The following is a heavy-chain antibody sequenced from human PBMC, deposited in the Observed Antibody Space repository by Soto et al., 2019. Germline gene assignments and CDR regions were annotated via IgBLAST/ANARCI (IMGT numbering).Heavy chain of an antibody. J-gene: IGHJ5*02. CDR3: AFDRRVAGIINCFDP. CDR2: INAGNGNT. CDR1: GYTFTSYA. D-gene: IGHD6-19*01. Sequence: QVQLVQSGAEVKKPRASVQVSCKASGYTFTSYAMHWVRQAPGQRLEWMGWINAGNGNTKYSQKFQGRVTITRDTSASRGYMERSSLRSEDTAVYYCAFDRRVAGIINCFDPWGQGTLVTVSS. V-gene: IGHV1-3*01.